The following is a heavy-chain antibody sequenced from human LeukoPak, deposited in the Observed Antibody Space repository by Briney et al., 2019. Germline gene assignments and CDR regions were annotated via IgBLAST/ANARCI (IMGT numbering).Heavy chain of an antibody. CDR1: GGSFSGYY. D-gene: IGHD6-13*01. J-gene: IGHJ4*02. V-gene: IGHV4-34*01. CDR2: INHSGST. CDR3: ARTAAGTPNYYFDY. Sequence: PSETLSLTCAVYGGSFSGYYWSWIRQPPGKGLEWIGEINHSGSTNYNPSLKSRVTISVDTSKNQFSLKLSSVTAADTAVYYCARTAAGTPNYYFDYWGQGTLVTVSS.